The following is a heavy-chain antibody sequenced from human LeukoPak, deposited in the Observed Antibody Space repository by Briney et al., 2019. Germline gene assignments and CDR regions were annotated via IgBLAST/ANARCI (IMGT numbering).Heavy chain of an antibody. J-gene: IGHJ4*02. CDR2: ISWNSGSI. CDR3: ARERGLPSGWYGD. D-gene: IGHD6-19*01. Sequence: GGSLRLSCAASGFTFDDYAMHWVRQAPGKGLEWVSGISWNSGSIGYADSVKGRFTISRDNAKNSLYLQMNSLRAEDTAVYYCARERGLPSGWYGDWGQGTLVTVSS. V-gene: IGHV3-9*01. CDR1: GFTFDDYA.